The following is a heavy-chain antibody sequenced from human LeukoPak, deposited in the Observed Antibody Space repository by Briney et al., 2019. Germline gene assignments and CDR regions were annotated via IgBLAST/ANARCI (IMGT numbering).Heavy chain of an antibody. CDR2: ISSSTTYI. CDR3: ARAQGGYSYGGNFDY. Sequence: GGSLRLSCAASGFTFSTYTMNWVRQAPGKGLEWVSSISSSTTYIYYADSLKGRFTISRDNAKNSLYLQMNSLRDEDTAVYYCARAQGGYSYGGNFDYWGQGTLVTVS. J-gene: IGHJ4*02. V-gene: IGHV3-21*01. CDR1: GFTFSTYT. D-gene: IGHD5-18*01.